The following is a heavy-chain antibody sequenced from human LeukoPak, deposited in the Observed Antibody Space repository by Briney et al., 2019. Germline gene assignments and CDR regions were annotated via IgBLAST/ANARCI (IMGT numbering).Heavy chain of an antibody. CDR2: IYYSGST. CDR1: GGSITIYY. V-gene: IGHV4-59*01. D-gene: IGHD1-26*01. J-gene: IGHJ4*02. Sequence: SETLSLTGTVSGGSITIYYWGWLRRPPGKGLEWLGYIYYSGSTNYNPSLKSRFTISVDTSKNQFSLKLSSVTAADTAVYYCARDGGSGTTWGQGTLVSVSS. CDR3: ARDGGSGTT.